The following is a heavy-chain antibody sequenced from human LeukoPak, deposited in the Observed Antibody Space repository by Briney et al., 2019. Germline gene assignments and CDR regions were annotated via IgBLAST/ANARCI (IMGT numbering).Heavy chain of an antibody. CDR1: GFTFSNYA. J-gene: IGHJ4*02. D-gene: IGHD3-22*01. Sequence: TGGSLRLSCAASGFTFSNYAMHWVRQAPGKGLEWVAVISYDGSNKYYADSVKGRFTISRDNSKNTLYLQMNSLRAEDTAVYYCARDGGRYYDSSGYYGHWGQGTLVTVSS. V-gene: IGHV3-30-3*01. CDR2: ISYDGSNK. CDR3: ARDGGRYYDSSGYYGH.